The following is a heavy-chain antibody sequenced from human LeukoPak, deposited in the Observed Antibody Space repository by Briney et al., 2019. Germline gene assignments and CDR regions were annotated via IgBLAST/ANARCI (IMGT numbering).Heavy chain of an antibody. J-gene: IGHJ3*02. CDR3: AREDGYNYIGNAFDI. CDR1: GGSISSYY. V-gene: IGHV4-59*01. Sequence: SETLSLTCTVSGGSISSYYWSWNRQPPGKGLEWIGYIYYSGSTNYNPSLKSRVTISVDTSKNQFSLKLSSVTAADTAVYYCAREDGYNYIGNAFDIWGQGTMVTVSS. CDR2: IYYSGST. D-gene: IGHD5-24*01.